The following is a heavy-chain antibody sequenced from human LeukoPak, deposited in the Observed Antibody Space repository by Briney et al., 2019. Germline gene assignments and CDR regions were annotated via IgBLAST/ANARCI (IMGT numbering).Heavy chain of an antibody. CDR1: GGSFSGYY. D-gene: IGHD5-18*01. Sequence: SETLSLTCAVYGGSFSGYYWSWIRQPPGKGLEWIGEINHSGSTNYNPSLKSRVTISVDTSKNQFSLKLSSVTAADTAVYYCARGGDVNTAMGDFDSWGQGTLVTVSS. CDR2: INHSGST. V-gene: IGHV4-34*01. CDR3: ARGGDVNTAMGDFDS. J-gene: IGHJ4*02.